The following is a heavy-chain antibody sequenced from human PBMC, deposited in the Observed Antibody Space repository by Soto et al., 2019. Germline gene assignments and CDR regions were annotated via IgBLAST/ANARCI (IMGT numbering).Heavy chain of an antibody. CDR1: GYTFTSYG. CDR3: ARVGSGSDTAVDYFDY. J-gene: IGHJ4*02. CDR2: ISAYNGNT. V-gene: IGHV1-18*01. D-gene: IGHD5-18*01. Sequence: QVQLVQSGAEVKKPGASVKVSCKASGYTFTSYGISWVRQAPGQGLEWMGWISAYNGNTNYAQKLQGRVTMTTDTSTSTAYRELRSLRSDDTAVYYCARVGSGSDTAVDYFDYWGQGTLVTVSS.